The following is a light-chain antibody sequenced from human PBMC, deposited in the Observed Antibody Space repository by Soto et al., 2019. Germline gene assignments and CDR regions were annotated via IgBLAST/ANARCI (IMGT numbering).Light chain of an antibody. CDR2: GAS. CDR1: QNVTDNF. CDR3: QQYGTSPFT. Sequence: ENVLTQSPGTLSVSPGERVTLSCRAGQNVTDNFLAWYQQRPGQAPRHLIHGASTRAADIPDRFIGGVSGTDVTLSVNGLEPEDFAIYYCQQYGTSPFTFGPGTKVHVK. J-gene: IGKJ3*01. V-gene: IGKV3-20*01.